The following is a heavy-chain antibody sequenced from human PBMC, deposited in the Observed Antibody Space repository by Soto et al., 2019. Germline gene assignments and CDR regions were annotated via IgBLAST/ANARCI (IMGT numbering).Heavy chain of an antibody. Sequence: GVLTLSCTASGFTFGDYAMSWVRQAPGKGLEWVGFIRSKAYGGTTEYAASVKGRVTISRDDSKSIAYLQMNSLKTEDTAVYYCTREPAAIPEYYYYGMDVWGQGTTVTVSS. J-gene: IGHJ6*02. V-gene: IGHV3-49*04. CDR2: IRSKAYGGTT. CDR1: GFTFGDYA. CDR3: TREPAAIPEYYYYGMDV. D-gene: IGHD2-2*02.